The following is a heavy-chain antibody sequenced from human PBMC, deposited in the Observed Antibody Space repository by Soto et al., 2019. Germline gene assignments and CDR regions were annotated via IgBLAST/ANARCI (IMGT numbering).Heavy chain of an antibody. V-gene: IGHV1-8*01. D-gene: IGHD2-2*01. Sequence: ASVKVSCKASGYTFTSYDINWVRQATGQGLEWMGWMNPNSGNTGYAQKFQGRVTMTRNTSISTAYMELSSLRSDDTAVYYCARDQDEDIVVVPAAIFGYWGQGTLVTVSS. CDR3: ARDQDEDIVVVPAAIFGY. J-gene: IGHJ4*02. CDR2: MNPNSGNT. CDR1: GYTFTSYD.